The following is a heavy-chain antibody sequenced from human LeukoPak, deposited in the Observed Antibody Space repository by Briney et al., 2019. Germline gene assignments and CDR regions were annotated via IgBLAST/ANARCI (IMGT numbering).Heavy chain of an antibody. CDR1: GFTFSSYG. D-gene: IGHD3-10*01. CDR3: AKALWASSGFDP. J-gene: IGHJ5*02. Sequence: GGSLSLSCAASGFTFSSYGMHWVRQAPGKGLEWVAVISYDGSNKYYADSVKGRFTISRDNSKNTLYLQMNSLRAEDTAVYYCAKALWASSGFDPWGQGTLVTVSS. V-gene: IGHV3-30*18. CDR2: ISYDGSNK.